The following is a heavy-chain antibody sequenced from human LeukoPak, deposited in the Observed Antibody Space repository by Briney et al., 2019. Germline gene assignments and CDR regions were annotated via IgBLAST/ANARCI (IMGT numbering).Heavy chain of an antibody. CDR2: FDPEDGET. CDR1: GYTLNKLS. J-gene: IGHJ6*02. D-gene: IGHD2-2*02. V-gene: IGHV1-24*01. CDR3: ATRDVIVVVPAAISTDYYYALDV. Sequence: ASVKVSCKVSGYTLNKLSMHWVRQAPGKGLEWMGGFDPEDGETIYAQKFQGRVTMTEDTATDSAYMELSSLRTEDTAVYYCATRDVIVVVPAAISTDYYYALDVWGQGTTVTVSS.